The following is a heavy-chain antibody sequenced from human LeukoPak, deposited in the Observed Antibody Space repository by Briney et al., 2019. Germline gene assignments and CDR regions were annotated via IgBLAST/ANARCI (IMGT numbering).Heavy chain of an antibody. CDR3: ASEYSNYGEDYFDY. CDR1: GYTFTSYG. V-gene: IGHV1-18*01. Sequence: ASVKVSCKASGYTFTSYGISWVRQAPGQGLEWMGWISAYNGNTNYAQKLQGRVTMTTDTSTSTAYMELRSLRSDDTAVYYCASEYSNYGEDYFDYWGQGTLVTVSS. D-gene: IGHD4-11*01. J-gene: IGHJ4*02. CDR2: ISAYNGNT.